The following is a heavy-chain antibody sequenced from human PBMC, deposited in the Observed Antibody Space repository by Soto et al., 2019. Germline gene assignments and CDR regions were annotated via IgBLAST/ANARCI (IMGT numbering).Heavy chain of an antibody. CDR3: ARHSGYDIENYYYYMDV. Sequence: QITLKESGPTLVKPTQTLTLTCTFSGFSLSTSGVGVGWIRQPPGKALEWLALIYWDDDKHYSPSLKSRLTITKDTSKNQVVLTMTNMDPVDTATYYCARHSGYDIENYYYYMDVWGKGTTVTVSS. CDR2: IYWDDDK. D-gene: IGHD5-12*01. CDR1: GFSLSTSGVG. J-gene: IGHJ6*03. V-gene: IGHV2-5*02.